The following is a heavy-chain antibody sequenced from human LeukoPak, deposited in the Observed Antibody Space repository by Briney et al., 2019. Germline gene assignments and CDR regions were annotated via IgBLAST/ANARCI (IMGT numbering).Heavy chain of an antibody. V-gene: IGHV4-61*02. Sequence: SETLSLTCSVSGDSISSGSYYWTWIRQHPGKGLEWIGRISTSGNTNYNPSLKTRVTMSVDTSKTQFSLNLTSLTAADTAVYYCARGTTVDINFDYWGQGTLVTVSS. D-gene: IGHD2-2*03. CDR1: GDSISSGSYY. CDR3: ARGTTVDINFDY. J-gene: IGHJ4*02. CDR2: ISTSGNT.